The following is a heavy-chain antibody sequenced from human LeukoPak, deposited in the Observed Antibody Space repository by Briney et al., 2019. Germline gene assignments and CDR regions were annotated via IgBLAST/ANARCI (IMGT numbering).Heavy chain of an antibody. CDR3: ASAGLEWLSYFDY. J-gene: IGHJ4*02. D-gene: IGHD3-3*01. Sequence: GGSLRLSCAASGFTVSSNYMSWVRQAPGKGLEWVSVIYSGGSTYYADSVKGRFTISRDNAKNSLYLQMNSLRAEDTAVYYCASAGLEWLSYFDYWGQGTLVTVSS. CDR1: GFTVSSNY. CDR2: IYSGGST. V-gene: IGHV3-53*01.